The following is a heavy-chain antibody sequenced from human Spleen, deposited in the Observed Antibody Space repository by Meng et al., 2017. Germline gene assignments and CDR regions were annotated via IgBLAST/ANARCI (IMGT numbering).Heavy chain of an antibody. J-gene: IGHJ4*02. CDR2: ISGFKGNT. Sequence: QVQLVQSGAEVKKPGASVKVSCKTSGYMFSTYTITWVRQAPGQGLEWMGRISGFKGNTNYAQKFQDRVTMTTDTSTTTAYMELMSLTSDDTAVYYCAREQSPGHFDYLGQGILVTVSS. D-gene: IGHD4-11*01. CDR3: AREQSPGHFDY. CDR1: GYMFSTYT. V-gene: IGHV1-18*01.